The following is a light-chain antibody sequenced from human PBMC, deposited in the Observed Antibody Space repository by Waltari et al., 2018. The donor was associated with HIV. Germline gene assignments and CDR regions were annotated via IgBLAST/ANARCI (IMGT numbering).Light chain of an antibody. V-gene: IGLV1-51*01. CDR3: GTWDRSLSAAV. CDR1: PPNLGKDY. J-gene: IGLJ3*02. Sequence: QSVLTQPPSVSAAPGQKVTISCPGSPPNLGKDYVSWYQHVPGAAPRPLIYDNNKRPSGIPDRFSGSRSGTSATLGITGLQTGDEAHYYCGTWDRSLSAAVFGGGTKLTVL. CDR2: DNN.